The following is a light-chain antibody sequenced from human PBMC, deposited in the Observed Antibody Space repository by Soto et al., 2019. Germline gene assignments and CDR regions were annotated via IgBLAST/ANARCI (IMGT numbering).Light chain of an antibody. CDR2: VNIDGSH. Sequence: QAVVTQSPSASASLGASVKLTCTLNSGHRTYAIAWHQQQPQKGPRYLMKVNIDGSHTRGDGIPDRFSGSSSGAERYLTISRLPSEDEADYYCQTGGTPVVFGGGTKLTVL. V-gene: IGLV4-69*01. CDR3: QTGGTPVV. J-gene: IGLJ2*01. CDR1: SGHRTYA.